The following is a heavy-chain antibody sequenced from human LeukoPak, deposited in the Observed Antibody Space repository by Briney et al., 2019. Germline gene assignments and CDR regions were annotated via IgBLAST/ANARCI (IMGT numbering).Heavy chain of an antibody. V-gene: IGHV3-23*01. CDR2: ISGSGAST. CDR1: GFTISTNA. Sequence: GGSLRLSCLTSGFTISTNAVSWVRQAPGKGLEWISGISGSGASTYYADSVKGRFTISRDNSKNTLYLQMNSLRAEDTAVYYCASPDYYDSSGYKLAIWGQGTMVTVSS. CDR3: ASPDYYDSSGYKLAI. J-gene: IGHJ3*02. D-gene: IGHD3-22*01.